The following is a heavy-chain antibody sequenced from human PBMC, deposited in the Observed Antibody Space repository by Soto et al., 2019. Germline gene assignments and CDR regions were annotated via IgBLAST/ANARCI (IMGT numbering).Heavy chain of an antibody. D-gene: IGHD3-10*01. Sequence: GGSLRLSCAASGFTFSSYAMSWVRQAPGKGLEWVSAISGSGGSTYYADSVKGRFTISRDNSKNTLYLRMNSLRAEDTAVYYCAKKPPGVRGVIKPLIIARPFDYWGQGTLVTVSS. V-gene: IGHV3-23*01. CDR3: AKKPPGVRGVIKPLIIARPFDY. CDR2: ISGSGGST. CDR1: GFTFSSYA. J-gene: IGHJ4*02.